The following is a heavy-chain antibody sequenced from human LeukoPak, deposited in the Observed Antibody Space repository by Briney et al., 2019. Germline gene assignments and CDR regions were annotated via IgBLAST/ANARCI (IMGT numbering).Heavy chain of an antibody. CDR3: AKDHVGFSSILPAKYFQH. CDR1: GFTFSNFA. Sequence: PGGSLRLSCAASGFTFSNFAMNWVRQTPGKGLEWVSAISGSGDRTYYPDSVKGRFTISRDNSRNTVYLHIASLRAEDTAVYFCAKDHVGFSSILPAKYFQHWGQGTLVTVSS. J-gene: IGHJ1*01. V-gene: IGHV3-23*01. D-gene: IGHD6-13*01. CDR2: ISGSGDRT.